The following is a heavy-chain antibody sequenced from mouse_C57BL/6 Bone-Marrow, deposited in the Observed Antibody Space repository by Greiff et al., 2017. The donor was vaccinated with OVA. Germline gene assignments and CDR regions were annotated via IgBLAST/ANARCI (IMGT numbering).Heavy chain of an antibody. V-gene: IGHV1-55*01. CDR3: ARYPTPRDYFDY. Sequence: QVQLQQPGAELVKPGASVKMSCKASGYTFTSYWITWVKQRPGQGLEWIGDIYPGSGSTNYNEKFKSKATLTVDTSSSTAYMQLSSLTSEDSAVYYCARYPTPRDYFDYWGQGTTLTVSS. J-gene: IGHJ2*01. D-gene: IGHD2-10*01. CDR2: IYPGSGST. CDR1: GYTFTSYW.